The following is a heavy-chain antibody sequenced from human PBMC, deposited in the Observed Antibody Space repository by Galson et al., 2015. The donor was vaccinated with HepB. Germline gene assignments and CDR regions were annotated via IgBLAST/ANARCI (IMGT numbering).Heavy chain of an antibody. CDR1: GFTFSSYG. CDR2: IWYDGSNK. V-gene: IGHV3-33*01. J-gene: IGHJ6*02. Sequence: SLRLSCAASGFTFSSYGMHWVRQAPGKGLEWVAVIWYDGSNKYYADSVKGRFTISRDNSKNTLYLQMNSLRAEDTAVYYCARESPSYYGSGSYYGMDVWGQGTTVTVSS. D-gene: IGHD3-10*01. CDR3: ARESPSYYGSGSYYGMDV.